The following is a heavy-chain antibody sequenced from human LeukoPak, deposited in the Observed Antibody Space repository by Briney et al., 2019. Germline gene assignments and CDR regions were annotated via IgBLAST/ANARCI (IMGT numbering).Heavy chain of an antibody. CDR2: INSDGSST. CDR3: ARTSPTSHFDF. D-gene: IGHD3-16*01. J-gene: IGHJ4*02. V-gene: IGHV3-74*01. Sequence: GGSLRLSCAASGFTFSSYWMHWVRQAPGKGLVWVSRINSDGSSTSYADSVKGRFTISRDNARNTLYLQMNSLRAGDTALYYCARTSPTSHFDFWGQGTLVTVSS. CDR1: GFTFSSYW.